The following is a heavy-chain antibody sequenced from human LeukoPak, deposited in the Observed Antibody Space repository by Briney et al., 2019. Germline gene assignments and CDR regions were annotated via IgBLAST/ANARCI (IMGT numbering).Heavy chain of an antibody. D-gene: IGHD6-13*01. CDR1: GFTFSDYD. CDR3: ARDASSSWYDPFDY. V-gene: IGHV3-13*01. Sequence: PGGSLRLSCAASGFTFSDYDMHWVRQATGKGLEWVSAIGTAGDTYYTGSVKGRFTISRENAKNSLYLQMNSLRAEDTAVYYCARDASSSWYDPFDYWGQGTLVTVSS. J-gene: IGHJ4*02. CDR2: IGTAGDT.